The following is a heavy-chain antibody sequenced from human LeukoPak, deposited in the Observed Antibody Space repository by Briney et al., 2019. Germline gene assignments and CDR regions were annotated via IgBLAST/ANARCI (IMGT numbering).Heavy chain of an antibody. CDR1: GYTFTDYY. D-gene: IGHD1-26*01. CDR3: ARGVSSGSNFYYYYMDV. CDR2: INPNSGGT. J-gene: IGHJ6*03. Sequence: ASVKVSRKASGYTFTDYYMHWVRQAPGQGLEWMGWINPNSGGTNYAQKFQGSVTMTRDTSINTAYMEVSRLTSDDTAVYYCARGVSSGSNFYYYYMDVWGKGTTVTVSS. V-gene: IGHV1-2*02.